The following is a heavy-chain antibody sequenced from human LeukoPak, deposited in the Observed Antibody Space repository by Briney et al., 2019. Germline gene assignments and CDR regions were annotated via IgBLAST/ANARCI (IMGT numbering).Heavy chain of an antibody. J-gene: IGHJ4*02. CDR1: GFTFSSYG. CDR2: IWYDGSNK. CDR3: AKLGDYYDSSGYYPYYFDY. Sequence: GGSLRLSCAASGFTFSSYGMHWVRQAPGKGLEWVAVIWYDGSNKYYADSVKGRLTIPRDSSKNTLYLQMNSLRAEDTAVYYCAKLGDYYDSSGYYPYYFDYWGQGTLVTVSS. D-gene: IGHD3-22*01. V-gene: IGHV3-33*06.